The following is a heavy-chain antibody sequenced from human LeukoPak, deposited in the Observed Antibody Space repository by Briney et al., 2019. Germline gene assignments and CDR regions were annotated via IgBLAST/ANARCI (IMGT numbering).Heavy chain of an antibody. CDR3: ARGARDNKLLWFGELSYGMDV. Sequence: ASVNVSCKASGYTFTSYAMHWVRQAPGQRLEWMGWINAGNGNTKYSQKFQGRVTITRDTSASTAYMELSSLGSEDTAVYYCARGARDNKLLWFGELSYGMDVWGQGTTVTVSS. J-gene: IGHJ6*02. CDR2: INAGNGNT. V-gene: IGHV1-3*01. CDR1: GYTFTSYA. D-gene: IGHD3-10*01.